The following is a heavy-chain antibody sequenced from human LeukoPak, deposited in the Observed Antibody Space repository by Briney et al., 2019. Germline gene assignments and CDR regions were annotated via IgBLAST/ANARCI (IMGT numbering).Heavy chain of an antibody. V-gene: IGHV4-39*01. CDR3: ARLCYYYYYMDV. J-gene: IGHJ6*03. CDR1: GGSISSSSYY. CDR2: IYYSGST. Sequence: SDTLSLTCTVSGGSISSSSYYWGWIRQPPGKGLEWIGTIYYSGSTYYSPSLKSRVTISVDTSQNQFSLTVNSVTAADTAVYYCARLCYYYYYMDVWGKGTTVTVSS.